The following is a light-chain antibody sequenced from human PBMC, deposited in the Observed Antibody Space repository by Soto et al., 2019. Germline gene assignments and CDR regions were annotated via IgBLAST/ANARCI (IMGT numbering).Light chain of an antibody. J-gene: IGLJ1*01. V-gene: IGLV2-14*03. CDR3: GSYTTSSNYV. Sequence: VLTQPASVSGSPGQSITISCTGTISDVGSYNYVSWYQQYPGKAPKLMIYDVSTRPSGVSDRFSGSKSGNTASLTISGLRAEEEADYYCGSYTTSSNYVFGTGTKVTVL. CDR2: DVS. CDR1: ISDVGSYNY.